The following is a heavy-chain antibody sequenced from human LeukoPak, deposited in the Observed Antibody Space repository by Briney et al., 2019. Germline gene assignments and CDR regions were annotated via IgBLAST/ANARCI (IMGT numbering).Heavy chain of an antibody. Sequence: GGSLRLSCAASGFTFTNYNMIWVRQAPGKGLEWISYISGGCGTIYYADSVRGRFTVSRDNAKDSLWLQMDSLRVEDTAVYFCARLYGDWFDPWGPGTLVTVSS. CDR2: ISGGCGTI. CDR3: ARLYGDWFDP. J-gene: IGHJ5*02. V-gene: IGHV3-48*01. CDR1: GFTFTNYN. D-gene: IGHD4-17*01.